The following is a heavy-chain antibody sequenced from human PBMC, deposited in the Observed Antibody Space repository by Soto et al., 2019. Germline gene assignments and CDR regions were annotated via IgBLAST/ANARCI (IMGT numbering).Heavy chain of an antibody. J-gene: IGHJ6*02. CDR3: ASEYCSGGRCYYYGMDA. CDR2: IWYDGSKK. CDR1: GFTFSSYG. D-gene: IGHD2-15*01. V-gene: IGHV3-33*01. Sequence: QVQLVESGGGVVQPGRSLRLSCAASGFTFSSYGMHWVRQAPGKGLEWVAVIWYDGSKKYYADSVKGRFTISRDNSKNTLYLQMNSLRAEATAVYYCASEYCSGGRCYYYGMDAWGQGTTVTVSS.